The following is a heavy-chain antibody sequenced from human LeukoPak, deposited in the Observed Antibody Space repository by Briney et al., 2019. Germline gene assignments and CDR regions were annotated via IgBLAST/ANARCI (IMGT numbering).Heavy chain of an antibody. CDR1: GFPFSSYW. J-gene: IGHJ4*02. D-gene: IGHD5-24*01. V-gene: IGHV3-7*04. Sequence: GGSLRLSCVASGFPFSSYWMTWVRQAPGKGLEWVANIKQDGSKKSYVDTVKGRFTISRDNAKNSLYLQMNSLRAEDTAIYYCTRVGYIDEGIDYWGQGTLVTVSS. CDR2: IKQDGSKK. CDR3: TRVGYIDEGIDY.